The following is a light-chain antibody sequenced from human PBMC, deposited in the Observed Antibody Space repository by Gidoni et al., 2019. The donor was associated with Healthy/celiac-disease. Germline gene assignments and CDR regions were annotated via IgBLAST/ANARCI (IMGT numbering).Light chain of an antibody. CDR3: QQYGSSSSIT. Sequence: EIVLTQYPGTLSLSPGERATLSCRASQSVSSSYLAWYQQKPGQAPRLLIYGASSRATGIPDRFSGSGSGTDFTLTISRLEPEDFAVYYCQQYGSSSSITFGQGTRLGIK. CDR1: QSVSSSY. V-gene: IGKV3-20*01. J-gene: IGKJ5*01. CDR2: GAS.